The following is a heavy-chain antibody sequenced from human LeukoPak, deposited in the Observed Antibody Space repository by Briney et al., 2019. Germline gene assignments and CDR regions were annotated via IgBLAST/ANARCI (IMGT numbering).Heavy chain of an antibody. CDR2: ISAYNGNT. CDR1: GYTFTSYG. J-gene: IGHJ4*02. CDR3: ARYRLYDSSGYYFDY. Sequence: ASVTVSCKASGYTFTSYGISWVRQAPGQGLEWMGWISAYNGNTNYAQQLQGRVTMTTDTSTSTAYMELRSLRSDDTAVYYCARYRLYDSSGYYFDYWGQGTLVTVSS. V-gene: IGHV1-18*01. D-gene: IGHD3-22*01.